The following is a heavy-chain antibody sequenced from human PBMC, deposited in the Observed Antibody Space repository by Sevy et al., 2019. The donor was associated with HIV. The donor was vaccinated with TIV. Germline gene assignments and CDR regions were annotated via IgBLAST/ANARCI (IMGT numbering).Heavy chain of an antibody. J-gene: IGHJ1*01. CDR1: GGSFSGYY. CDR2: INHSGST. V-gene: IGHV4-34*01. CDR3: ARGQGGWLQLREAEYFQH. D-gene: IGHD5-12*01. Sequence: SETLSLTCAVYGGSFSGYYWSWIRQPPGKGLEWIGEINHSGSTNYNPSLKSRVTISVDTSKNQFSLKVSSVTAADTAVYYCARGQGGWLQLREAEYFQHWGQGTLVTVSS.